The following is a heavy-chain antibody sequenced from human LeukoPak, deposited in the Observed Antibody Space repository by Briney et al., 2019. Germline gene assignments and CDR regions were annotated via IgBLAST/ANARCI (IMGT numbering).Heavy chain of an antibody. CDR3: ARDARVWFGELLDTFDY. CDR1: GYTFTSYG. J-gene: IGHJ4*02. V-gene: IGHV1-18*04. Sequence: ASVKVSCKASGYTFTSYGISWVRQAPGQGLECMGWISAYNGNTNYAQKLQGRVTMTTDTSTSTAYMELRSLRSDDTAVYYCARDARVWFGELLDTFDYWGQGTLVTVSS. D-gene: IGHD3-10*01. CDR2: ISAYNGNT.